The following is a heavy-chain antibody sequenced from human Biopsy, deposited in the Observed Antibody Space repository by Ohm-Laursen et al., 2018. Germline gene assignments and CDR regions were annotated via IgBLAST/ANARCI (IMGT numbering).Heavy chain of an antibody. CDR3: ARDYDTSGYYYVS. J-gene: IGHJ5*02. D-gene: IGHD3-22*01. CDR2: ISYTGYT. Sequence: SDTLSLTCTVSGGSFTGHYWSWIRQPPGKGLEWIGHISYTGYTSYNASLKSRVTISVDTSRNHFSLRLGSVTAADTAVYYCARDYDTSGYYYVSWGQGTLVTVSS. V-gene: IGHV4-59*08. CDR1: GGSFTGHY.